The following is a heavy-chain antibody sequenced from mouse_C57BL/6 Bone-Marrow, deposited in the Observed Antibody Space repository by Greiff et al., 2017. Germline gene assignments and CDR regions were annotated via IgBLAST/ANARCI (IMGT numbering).Heavy chain of an antibody. Sequence: VQLQQSGPELVKPGASVKISCKASGYAFSSSWMNWVKQRPGKGLEWIGRIYPGDGDTNYNGKFKGKATLTADKSSSTAYMQLSSLTSEDSAVYFCARGRDPYWYFDVWGTGTTVTVSS. J-gene: IGHJ1*03. CDR3: ARGRDPYWYFDV. CDR1: GYAFSSSW. V-gene: IGHV1-82*01. CDR2: IYPGDGDT.